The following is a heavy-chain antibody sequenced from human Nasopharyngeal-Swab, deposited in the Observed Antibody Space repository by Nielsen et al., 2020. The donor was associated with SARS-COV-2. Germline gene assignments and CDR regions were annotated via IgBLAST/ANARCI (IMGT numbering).Heavy chain of an antibody. Sequence: WIRQPPGKGLEWIGEINHSGSTNYNPSLKSRVTISVDTSKNQFSLKLSSVTAADTAVYYCARGKRSNYFRVSPPNWFDPWGQGTLVPSPQ. CDR2: INHSGST. J-gene: IGHJ5*02. V-gene: IGHV4-34*01. D-gene: IGHD2/OR15-2a*01. CDR3: ARGKRSNYFRVSPPNWFDP.